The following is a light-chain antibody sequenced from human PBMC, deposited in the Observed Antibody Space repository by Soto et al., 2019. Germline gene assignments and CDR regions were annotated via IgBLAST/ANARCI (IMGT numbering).Light chain of an antibody. Sequence: GDRVTITCRASQYIHNSLAWYQQKPGEAPKLLIYEAANLESGVPSRFSGSGTGTEFTLTISSLQPDDFATYYCQQSNNYPRTFGQGTRVEI. CDR1: QYIHNS. CDR2: EAA. CDR3: QQSNNYPRT. V-gene: IGKV1-5*03. J-gene: IGKJ1*01.